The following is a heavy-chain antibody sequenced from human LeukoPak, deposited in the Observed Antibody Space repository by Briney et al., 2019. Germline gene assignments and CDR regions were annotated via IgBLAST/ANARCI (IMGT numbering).Heavy chain of an antibody. D-gene: IGHD4/OR15-4a*01. CDR3: AREPRWVLSKHYYFDS. V-gene: IGHV1-18*04. CDR2: ISAYNGNT. Sequence: ASVKVSCKASGYTFTGYYMHWVRQAPGQGLEWMGWISAYNGNTNYAQKLQGRVTMTTDTSTSTAYMELRSLRSDDTAVYYCAREPRWVLSKHYYFDSWGQGTVVTVSS. CDR1: GYTFTGYY. J-gene: IGHJ4*02.